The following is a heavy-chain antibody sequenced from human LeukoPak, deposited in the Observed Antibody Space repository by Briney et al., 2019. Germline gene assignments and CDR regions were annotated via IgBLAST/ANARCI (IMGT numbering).Heavy chain of an antibody. CDR3: SGRDSSRNPWPY. CDR2: ISPDGSGE. D-gene: IGHD2-2*01. J-gene: IGHJ4*02. Sequence: GGSLRLSCAASGFSFTNYWMNWVRQGPGGRLEWVANISPDGSGEYYRDSVRGRFSISRDNAKESLYLQMNNVRADDSGIYYCSGRDSSRNPWPYWGQGTQVSVS. CDR1: GFSFTNYW. V-gene: IGHV3-7*02.